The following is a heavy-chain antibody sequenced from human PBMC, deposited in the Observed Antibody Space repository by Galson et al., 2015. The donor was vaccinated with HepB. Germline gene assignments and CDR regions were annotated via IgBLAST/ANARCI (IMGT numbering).Heavy chain of an antibody. CDR2: ISYDGSNK. J-gene: IGHJ4*02. CDR1: GFTFSSYA. V-gene: IGHV3-30-3*01. CDR3: ARTQQG. Sequence: SLRLSCAASGFTFSSYAMHWVRQAPGKRLEWVAVISYDGSNKYYADSVKGRFTISRDNSKNTLYLQMNSLRAEDTAVYYCARTQQGWGQGTLVTVSS. D-gene: IGHD6-13*01.